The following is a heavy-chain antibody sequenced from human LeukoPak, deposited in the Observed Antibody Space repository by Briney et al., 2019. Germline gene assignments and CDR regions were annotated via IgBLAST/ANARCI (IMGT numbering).Heavy chain of an antibody. J-gene: IGHJ4*02. CDR3: ARTGYGSGSYPSDY. CDR2: IYYTGNT. Sequence: SETLSLTCTVSGGSISFYYWSWVRQSPGKGLEWIGYIYYTGNTNYNPSLKSRVTISVDTSKNHFSLNLTSVTAADTAVYYCARTGYGSGSYPSDYWGQGIMVTVFS. D-gene: IGHD3-10*01. CDR1: GGSISFYY. V-gene: IGHV4-59*08.